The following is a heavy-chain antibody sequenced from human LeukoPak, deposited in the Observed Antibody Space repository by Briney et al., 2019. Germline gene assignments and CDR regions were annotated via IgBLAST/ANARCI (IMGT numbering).Heavy chain of an antibody. Sequence: SETLSLTCAVSGGSISSGGYSWSWIRQPPGKGLEWIVYIYHSGSTYYNPSLKSRVTISVNRSKNQFSLKLSSVTASDTAVYYCARGYYYDSSGYYPFDYWGQGTLVTVSS. D-gene: IGHD3-22*01. J-gene: IGHJ4*02. CDR2: IYHSGST. V-gene: IGHV4-30-2*01. CDR1: GGSISSGGYS. CDR3: ARGYYYDSSGYYPFDY.